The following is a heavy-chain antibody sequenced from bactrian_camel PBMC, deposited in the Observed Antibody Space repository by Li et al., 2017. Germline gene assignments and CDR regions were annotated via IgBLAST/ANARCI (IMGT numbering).Heavy chain of an antibody. CDR1: GSTYSSLC. V-gene: IGHV3S55*01. Sequence: HVQLVESGGGSVQAGGSLRLSCTASGSTYSSLCMAWFRQAPGKEREGIEFIDSDGTRTYLSSVEGRFTVSRDNAANVLYLQMNDLKPEDTAVYYCAADSIRPACGWYPVSPLDAWGQGTQVTVS. CDR3: AADSIRPACGWYPVSPLDA. D-gene: IGHD5*01. CDR2: IDSDGTR. J-gene: IGHJ3*01.